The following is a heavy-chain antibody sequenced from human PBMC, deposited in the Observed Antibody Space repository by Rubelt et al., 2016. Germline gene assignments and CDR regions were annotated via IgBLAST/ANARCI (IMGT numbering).Heavy chain of an antibody. J-gene: IGHJ5*02. Sequence: QVQLQESGPGLVKPSETLSLTCTVSGHSISSGYYWGWIRQPPGKGLEWIGYIYYSGSTNYNPSRKSRVTIAVDTSKNQLSRRRSSVTAADTAVYYCASLLGSRNWFDPWGQGTLVTVSS. CDR2: IYYSGST. CDR1: GHSISSGYY. CDR3: ASLLGSRNWFDP. D-gene: IGHD2-15*01. V-gene: IGHV4-61*01.